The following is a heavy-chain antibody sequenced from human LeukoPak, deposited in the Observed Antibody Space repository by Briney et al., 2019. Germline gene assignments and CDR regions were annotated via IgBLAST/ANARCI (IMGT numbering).Heavy chain of an antibody. J-gene: IGHJ4*02. V-gene: IGHV3-30-3*01. D-gene: IGHD6-6*01. Sequence: GGSLRLSCAASGFTFSSCAMHWVRQAPGKGLEWVAVISYDGSNKYYADSVKGRFTISRDNSKNTLYLQMNSLRAEDTAVYYCAREVIAALDYWGQGTLVTVSS. CDR1: GFTFSSCA. CDR3: AREVIAALDY. CDR2: ISYDGSNK.